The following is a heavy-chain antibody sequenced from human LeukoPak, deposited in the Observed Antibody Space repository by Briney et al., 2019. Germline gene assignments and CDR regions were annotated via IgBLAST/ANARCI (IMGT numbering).Heavy chain of an antibody. J-gene: IGHJ4*02. CDR2: SFYSGST. CDR1: GGSISSSSCF. Sequence: SETLSLTCTVAGGSISSSSCFRCWLRQPPRTVLEGTCFSFYSGSTYYNPSLKSRVTISVDTSKNQFSLKMSSVTAADTAVYYCASRYGSGRYGFDYWGQGMLVTVSS. V-gene: IGHV4-61*01. D-gene: IGHD3-10*01. CDR3: ASRYGSGRYGFDY.